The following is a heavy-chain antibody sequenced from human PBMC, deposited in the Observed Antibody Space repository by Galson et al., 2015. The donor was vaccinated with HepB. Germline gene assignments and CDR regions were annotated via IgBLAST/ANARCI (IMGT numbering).Heavy chain of an antibody. CDR2: IRSKAYGGTT. D-gene: IGHD3-10*01. CDR1: GFTFGDYA. V-gene: IGHV3-49*04. J-gene: IGHJ4*02. Sequence: SLRLSCAASGFTFGDYAMSWVRQAPGKGLEWVGFIRSKAYGGTTEYAASVKGRFTISRDDSKSIAYLQMNSLKTEDTAVYYCTRDGSYYYGSGSFYWGQGTLVTVSS. CDR3: TRDGSYYYGSGSFY.